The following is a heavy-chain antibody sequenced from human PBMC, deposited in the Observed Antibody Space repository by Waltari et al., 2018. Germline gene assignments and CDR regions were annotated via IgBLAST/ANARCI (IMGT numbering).Heavy chain of an antibody. Sequence: QVQLQESGPGLVKPSETLSLTCTVSGGSISSHYWSWIRQPPGKGLEWIGYIYYSGSNNYNPSLKSRVTISVDTSKNQFSLKLSSVTAADTAVYYCAREQVRVWYYYMDVWGKGTTVTVSS. J-gene: IGHJ6*03. CDR3: AREQVRVWYYYMDV. D-gene: IGHD2-21*01. CDR1: GGSISSHY. CDR2: IYYSGSN. V-gene: IGHV4-59*11.